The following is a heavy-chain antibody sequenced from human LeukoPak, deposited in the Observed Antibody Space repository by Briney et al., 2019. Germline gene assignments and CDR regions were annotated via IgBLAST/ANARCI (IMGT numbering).Heavy chain of an antibody. D-gene: IGHD6-19*01. J-gene: IGHJ4*02. V-gene: IGHV4-39*01. Sequence: PSETLSLTCTVSGGSISSSSYYWGWIRQPPGKGLEWIGSIYYSGSTYYNPSLKSRVTISVDTSKNQFSLKLGSVTAADTAVYYCARLEYSSGWLYYFDYWGQGTLVTVSS. CDR1: GGSISSSSYY. CDR2: IYYSGST. CDR3: ARLEYSSGWLYYFDY.